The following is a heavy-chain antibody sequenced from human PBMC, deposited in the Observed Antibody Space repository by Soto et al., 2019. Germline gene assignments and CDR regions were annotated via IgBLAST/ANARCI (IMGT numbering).Heavy chain of an antibody. CDR3: VRDPEALDY. CDR2: IYVSGGTI. V-gene: IGHV3-48*01. Sequence: EVQLVESGGDLVQPGGSLRLSCVASGFTFSDYSMNWVRQTPGKGLEWIAYIYVSGGTIYYADSVKGRFTISRDTAKSSLYLQMNSLRAEDTGVYYCVRDPEALDYWGQGTLVTVSS. CDR1: GFTFSDYS. J-gene: IGHJ4*02.